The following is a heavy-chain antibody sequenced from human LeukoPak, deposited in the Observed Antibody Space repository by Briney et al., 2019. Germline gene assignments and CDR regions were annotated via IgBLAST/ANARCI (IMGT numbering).Heavy chain of an antibody. J-gene: IGHJ4*02. CDR3: AGSRRSSSPGGHY. Sequence: SETLSLTCTVSGGSISSYYWSWIRQPPGKGLEWIGYIYYSGSTNYNPSLKSRVTISVDTSKNQFSLKLSSVTAADTAVYYCAGSRRSSSPGGHYWGQGTLVTVSS. CDR1: GGSISSYY. D-gene: IGHD6-6*01. CDR2: IYYSGST. V-gene: IGHV4-59*01.